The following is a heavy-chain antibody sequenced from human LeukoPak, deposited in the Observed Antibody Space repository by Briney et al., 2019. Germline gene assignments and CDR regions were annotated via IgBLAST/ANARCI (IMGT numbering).Heavy chain of an antibody. J-gene: IGHJ6*02. CDR1: GFTLSNHW. CDR3: VRNNAMDV. V-gene: IGHV3-7*03. D-gene: IGHD2-8*01. Sequence: GGSLRLSCAASGFTLSNHWMTWDRQVPGRGPEWVANVNRDGSETYYLDSVEGRFTISRDNAKSSLNLQMNSLRAEDTALYYCVRNNAMDVWGQGTAVIVSS. CDR2: VNRDGSET.